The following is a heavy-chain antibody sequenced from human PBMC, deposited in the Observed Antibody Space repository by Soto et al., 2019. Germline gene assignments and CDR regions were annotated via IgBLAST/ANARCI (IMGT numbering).Heavy chain of an antibody. Sequence: SVKVSCKASGGTFSSYAISWVRQAPGQGLEWMGGIIPIFGTANYAQKFQGRVTITADESTSTAYMELSSLRSEDTAVYYCARDLYYDSSGYYDYFDYWGQGTLVTVSS. CDR2: IIPIFGTA. V-gene: IGHV1-69*13. D-gene: IGHD3-22*01. CDR1: GGTFSSYA. J-gene: IGHJ4*02. CDR3: ARDLYYDSSGYYDYFDY.